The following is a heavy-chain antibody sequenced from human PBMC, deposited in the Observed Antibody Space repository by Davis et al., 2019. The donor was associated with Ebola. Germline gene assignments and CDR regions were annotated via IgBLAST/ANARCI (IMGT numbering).Heavy chain of an antibody. CDR1: GFFLRNYV. CDR3: AKDTSNNWFDI. CDR2: LGTSADP. D-gene: IGHD1-20*01. V-gene: IGHV3-23*01. J-gene: IGHJ3*02. Sequence: GGSLTLSCPPSGFFLRNYVMSWVRQAPGKGLEWVSTLGTSADPYYADSVKGSFTISRDNSKNTLCLHMNGLRVEDTAIYYCAKDTSNNWFDIWGQGTNVTVSS.